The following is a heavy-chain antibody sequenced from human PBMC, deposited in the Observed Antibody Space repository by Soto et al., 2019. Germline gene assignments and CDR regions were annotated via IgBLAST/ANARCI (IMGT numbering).Heavy chain of an antibody. V-gene: IGHV3-23*01. CDR2: ISGDSGST. J-gene: IGHJ4*02. D-gene: IGHD6-19*01. CDR1: GSPLSNNA. CDR3: AIPSGLTVTGPDY. Sequence: PGGSRRLSWAPSGSPLSNNAMGWVRQPRGKGLELVSAISGDSGSTYYADSVKGRFTISRDNSRNTLYLQMNSLGAEDTAVYYCAIPSGLTVTGPDYWGQGTLVTVSS.